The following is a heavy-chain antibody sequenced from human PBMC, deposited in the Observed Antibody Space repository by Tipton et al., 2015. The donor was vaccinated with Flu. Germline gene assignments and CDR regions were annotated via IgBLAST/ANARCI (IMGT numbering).Heavy chain of an antibody. CDR2: IYTSGST. CDR1: GGSISSYY. CDR3: ARGCDFWSGGEYYFDY. Sequence: TLSLTCTVSGGSISSYYWSWIRQPAGKGLEWIGRIYTSGSTNYNPSLKSRVTMSVDTSKNQFYLKLSSVTAADTAVYYCARGCDFWSGGEYYFDYWGQGTLVTVSS. J-gene: IGHJ4*02. D-gene: IGHD3-3*01. V-gene: IGHV4-4*07.